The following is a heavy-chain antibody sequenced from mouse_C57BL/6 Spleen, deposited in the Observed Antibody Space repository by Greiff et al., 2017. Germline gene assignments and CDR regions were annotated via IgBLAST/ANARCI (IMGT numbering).Heavy chain of an antibody. CDR3: AKNRGWLLNYFDY. V-gene: IGHV2-5*01. CDR2: IWRGGST. D-gene: IGHD2-3*01. J-gene: IGHJ2*01. Sequence: VQRVESGPGLVQPSQSLSITCTVSGFSLTSYGVHWVRQSPGKGLEWLGVIWRGGSTDYNAAFMSRLSITKDNSKSQVFFKMNSLQADDTAIYYCAKNRGWLLNYFDYWGQGTTLTVSS. CDR1: GFSLTSYG.